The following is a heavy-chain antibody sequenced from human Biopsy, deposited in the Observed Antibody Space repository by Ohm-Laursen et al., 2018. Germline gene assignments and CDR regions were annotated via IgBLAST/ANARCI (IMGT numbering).Heavy chain of an antibody. CDR1: GFTINSYS. D-gene: IGHD3-16*01. V-gene: IGHV3-21*06. J-gene: IGHJ3*01. CDR2: ITRDGASI. Sequence: GSLRLSCAASGFTINSYSMNWVRQAPGKGLEWVSSITRDGASIHYADSVKGRFTISRDNTKNSLYLEMGSLRAEDTALYYCARDASPWGSGDAFDVWGQGTMVTVSS. CDR3: ARDASPWGSGDAFDV.